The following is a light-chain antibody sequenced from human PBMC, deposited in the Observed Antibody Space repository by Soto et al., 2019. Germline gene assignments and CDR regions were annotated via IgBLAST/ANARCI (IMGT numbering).Light chain of an antibody. CDR2: TAS. Sequence: DIQMTQSPSFLSVSVGDRVTITCRASQSISSYLNWYQQKPGKAPKLLIYTASSLQSGVPSRFSGSGSGTDFTLTISSLQPEDFATYYCQQSYRTPITFGQGTRLEI. CDR1: QSISSY. CDR3: QQSYRTPIT. J-gene: IGKJ5*01. V-gene: IGKV1-39*01.